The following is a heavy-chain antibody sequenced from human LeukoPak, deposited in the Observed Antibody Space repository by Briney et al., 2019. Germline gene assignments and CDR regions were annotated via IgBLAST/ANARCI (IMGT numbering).Heavy chain of an antibody. J-gene: IGHJ4*02. D-gene: IGHD3-9*01. CDR2: IYSSGST. CDR3: ARSPYYDILTGLDY. V-gene: IGHV4-59*01. CDR1: GGSISSYY. Sequence: PSEILSLTCTVSGGSISSYYWSWLRQPPGKGLEWIGYIYSSGSTDYNPSLKSRVTISLDTSKNQFSLKLSSVTAADTAVYYCARSPYYDILTGLDYWGQGTLVTVSS.